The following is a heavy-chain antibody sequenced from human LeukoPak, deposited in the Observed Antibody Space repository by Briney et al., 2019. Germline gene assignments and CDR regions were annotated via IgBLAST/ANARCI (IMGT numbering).Heavy chain of an antibody. V-gene: IGHV4-4*07. CDR1: GGSISSYY. Sequence: PSETLSLTCTVSGGSISSYYWSWIRQPAGKGLEWIGRIYTSGSTNYNPSLKSRVTMSVDTSKNQFSLKLSSVTAADTAVYYCARGKVPAGNYYYQYTDVWGKGTTVTVSS. D-gene: IGHD2-2*01. CDR2: IYTSGST. J-gene: IGHJ6*03. CDR3: ARGKVPAGNYYYQYTDV.